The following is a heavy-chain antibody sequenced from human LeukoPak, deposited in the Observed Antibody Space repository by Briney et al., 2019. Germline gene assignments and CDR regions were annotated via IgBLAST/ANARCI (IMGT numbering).Heavy chain of an antibody. J-gene: IGHJ2*01. D-gene: IGHD3-9*01. CDR2: INQSGHT. Sequence: TSETLSLTRAVDGGSFTAYYWSWIRQPPGKGLEWIGEINQSGHTNYNPSFKSRVTMSVDTSKNQFSLKLSSVTAADTAVYYCASGRRYDILTGWDYYFDLWGRGTLVTVSS. V-gene: IGHV4-34*01. CDR3: ASGRRYDILTGWDYYFDL. CDR1: GGSFTAYY.